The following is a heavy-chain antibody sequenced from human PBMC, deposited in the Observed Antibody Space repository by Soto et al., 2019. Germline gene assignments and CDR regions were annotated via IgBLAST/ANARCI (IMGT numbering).Heavy chain of an antibody. CDR2: INPNDGGT. Sequence: ASVKVSCKASGYTLTSHHLHWVRQAPGQGLEWMGIINPNDGGTLYAQKFQGRVTMTRDTSTSTAYMELSSLRSEDTAVYYCARVAWQSLDYWGQGTLVTVSS. CDR1: GYTLTSHH. CDR3: ARVAWQSLDY. D-gene: IGHD5-12*01. J-gene: IGHJ4*02. V-gene: IGHV1-46*01.